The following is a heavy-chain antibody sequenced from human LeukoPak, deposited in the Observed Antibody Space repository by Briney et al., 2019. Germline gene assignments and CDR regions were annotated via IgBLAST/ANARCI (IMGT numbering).Heavy chain of an antibody. CDR2: IQYDGSNE. Sequence: GGSLRLSCAASGFTFSSYGIHWVRQAPGKGLEWVAFIQYDGSNEYYADSVKGRFTISRDNSKNTLYLQMNSLRAEDTAVYYCARLYSSSWYGVSAFDIWGQGTMVTVSS. CDR1: GFTFSSYG. J-gene: IGHJ3*02. V-gene: IGHV3-30*02. D-gene: IGHD6-13*01. CDR3: ARLYSSSWYGVSAFDI.